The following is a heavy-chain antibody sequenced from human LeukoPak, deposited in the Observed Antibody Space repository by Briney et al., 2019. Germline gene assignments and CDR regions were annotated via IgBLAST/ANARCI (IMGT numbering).Heavy chain of an antibody. D-gene: IGHD6-13*01. CDR3: AKYSSTSNNWFDP. J-gene: IGHJ5*02. CDR1: GGSFSGYY. V-gene: IGHV4-34*01. Sequence: PSETLSLTCAVYGGSFSGYYWSWIRQPPGKGLEWIGEINQSGSTNHNPSLKSRVTISIDTSKNQFSLKLSSVTAADTAVYYCAKYSSTSNNWFDPWGQGTLVTVSS. CDR2: INQSGST.